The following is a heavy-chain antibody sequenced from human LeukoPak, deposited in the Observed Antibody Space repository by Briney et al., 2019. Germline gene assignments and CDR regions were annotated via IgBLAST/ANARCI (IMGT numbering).Heavy chain of an antibody. V-gene: IGHV3-66*04. D-gene: IGHD4-23*01. CDR1: GFTVSSNY. CDR3: ASQYYGGNSDIDEYFQH. CDR2: IYSGGST. J-gene: IGHJ1*01. Sequence: GGSLRLSCAASGFTVSSNYMSWVRQAPGKGLEWVSVIYSGGSTYYADSVKGRFTISRDNSKNTLYLQMNSLRAEDTAVYYCASQYYGGNSDIDEYFQHWGQGTLVTVSS.